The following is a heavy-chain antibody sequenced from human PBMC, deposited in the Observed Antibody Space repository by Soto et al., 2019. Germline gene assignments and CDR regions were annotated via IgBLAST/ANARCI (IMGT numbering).Heavy chain of an antibody. V-gene: IGHV3-15*01. CDR3: TTSEYFSGVYRDRWAY. Sequence: EGQLVESGGGLVTPGGSLRLSCVASGFTFSDSWMCWVRQAPGKGLEWVGRILSKNDGGTTDYAAPVKGRVTISRDDSQNTLYRQMNSLRSEYTAVYYCTTSEYFSGVYRDRWAYWGHGPLVNVSS. CDR2: ILSKNDGGTT. J-gene: IGHJ4*01. CDR1: GFTFSDSW. D-gene: IGHD3-16*02.